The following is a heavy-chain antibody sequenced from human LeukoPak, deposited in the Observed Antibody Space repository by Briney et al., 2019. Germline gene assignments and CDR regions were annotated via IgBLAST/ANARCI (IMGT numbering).Heavy chain of an antibody. J-gene: IGHJ5*02. CDR3: ARESRITRVRGVINWFVP. V-gene: IGHV4-34*01. Sequence: KPSETLSLTCSVYGGSFSGYYWSSIRQPPGKGLGWVGEIKHSGSTNYNPSLKSRVTISVDASQYQYSLKRSSVTAADTAVYYCARESRITRVRGVINWFVPRGEGTLVTVSS. CDR2: IKHSGST. CDR1: GGSFSGYY. D-gene: IGHD3-10*01.